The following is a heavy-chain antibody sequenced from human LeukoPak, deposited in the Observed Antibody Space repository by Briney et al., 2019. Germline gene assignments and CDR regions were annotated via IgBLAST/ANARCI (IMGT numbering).Heavy chain of an antibody. CDR1: GGSFSGYY. CDR3: ARGRRCRDGYNYLPYYFDY. CDR2: INHSGST. J-gene: IGHJ4*02. Sequence: PSETLSLTCAVYGGSFSGYYWSRIRQPPGKGLEWVGEINHSGSTNYNPSLKSRVTISVDTSKNQFSLKLSSVTAADTAVYYCARGRRCRDGYNYLPYYFDYWGQGTLVTVSS. D-gene: IGHD5-24*01. V-gene: IGHV4-34*01.